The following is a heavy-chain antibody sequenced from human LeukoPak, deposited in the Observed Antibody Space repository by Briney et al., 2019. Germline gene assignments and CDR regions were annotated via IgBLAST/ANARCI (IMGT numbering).Heavy chain of an antibody. V-gene: IGHV1-2*06. CDR2: INPNSGGT. J-gene: IGHJ3*02. D-gene: IGHD3-22*01. CDR1: GYTFTGYY. Sequence: ASVKVSFKASGYTFTGYYMHWVRQAPGQGLEWMGRINPNSGGTNYAQKFQGRVTMTRDTSISTAYMELSRLRSDDTAVYYCARVGYYDSSGYYYGYDAFDIWGQGTMVTVSS. CDR3: ARVGYYDSSGYYYGYDAFDI.